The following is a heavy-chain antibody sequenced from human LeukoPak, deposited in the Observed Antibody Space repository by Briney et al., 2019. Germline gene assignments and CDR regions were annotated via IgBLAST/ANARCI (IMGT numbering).Heavy chain of an antibody. Sequence: PGRSLRLSCAASGFTFSNYAMQWVRQAPGKGLEWVAFLRYDGSNKYYVDSVKGRFTISRDNSKNTLYLQMNSLRPEDTAVYYCAKGGGYCTSTNCYVDYWGQGTLVTVSS. CDR3: AKGGGYCTSTNCYVDY. J-gene: IGHJ4*02. CDR2: LRYDGSNK. V-gene: IGHV3-30*02. CDR1: GFTFSNYA. D-gene: IGHD2-2*01.